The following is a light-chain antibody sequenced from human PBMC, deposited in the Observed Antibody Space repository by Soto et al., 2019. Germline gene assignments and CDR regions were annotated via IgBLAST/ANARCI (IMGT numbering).Light chain of an antibody. CDR1: SSDVGGYNY. CDR3: SSYISDSSWV. CDR2: EVS. J-gene: IGLJ3*02. V-gene: IGLV2-14*01. Sequence: QSALTQPASVSGSPGQSITISCTGTSSDVGGYNYVSWYQHHPGKAPKLMIYEVSNRPPGVSIRFSGSKSGNTASLTISGLQSEDEADYYCSSYISDSSWVFGGGTKLTVL.